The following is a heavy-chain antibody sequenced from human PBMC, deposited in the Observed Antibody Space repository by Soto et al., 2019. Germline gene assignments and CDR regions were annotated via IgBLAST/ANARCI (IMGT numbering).Heavy chain of an antibody. J-gene: IGHJ4*02. Sequence: EVQLLESGGGLVQPGGSLRLSCTASGLPHSRFAMMWVRQAPGKGLECVSGIYGNGGGIEYADSVKGRFTISIYNSKNTVYLQVTDLRADDTAVYYCAKDAVYNDGLWLMDHWGQGTQVTVSS. CDR1: GLPHSRFA. V-gene: IGHV3-23*01. D-gene: IGHD2-21*01. CDR2: IYGNGGGI. CDR3: AKDAVYNDGLWLMDH.